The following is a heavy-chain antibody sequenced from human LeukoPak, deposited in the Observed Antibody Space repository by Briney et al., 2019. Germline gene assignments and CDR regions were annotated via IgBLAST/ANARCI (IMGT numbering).Heavy chain of an antibody. D-gene: IGHD5-18*01. CDR3: ARTTEGGYTYGYFYYYYMDV. Sequence: SETPSLTCTVSGYSISSGYYWGWIRQPPGKGLEWIGRIYHSGSTYYNPSLKSRVTISVETSKTPFSLKLNSVTAAETAVYYCARTTEGGYTYGYFYYYYMDVWGKGTTVTISS. CDR2: IYHSGST. CDR1: GYSISSGYY. J-gene: IGHJ6*03. V-gene: IGHV4-38-2*02.